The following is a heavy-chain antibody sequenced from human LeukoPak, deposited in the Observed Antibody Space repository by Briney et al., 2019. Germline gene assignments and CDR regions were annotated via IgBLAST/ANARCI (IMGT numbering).Heavy chain of an antibody. CDR3: ARSPVAGTNNYYYYGMDV. Sequence: GGSLRLSCAASGFTFSSYSMNWVRQAPGKGLEWVSYISSSSSTIYYADSVKGRFTISRDNAKNTLYLQMNSLRAEDTAVYYCARSPVAGTNNYYYYGMDVWGQGTTVTVSS. CDR2: ISSSSSTI. J-gene: IGHJ6*02. V-gene: IGHV3-48*01. CDR1: GFTFSSYS. D-gene: IGHD6-19*01.